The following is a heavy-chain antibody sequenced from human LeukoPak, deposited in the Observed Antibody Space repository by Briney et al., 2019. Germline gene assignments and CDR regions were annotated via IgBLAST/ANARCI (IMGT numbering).Heavy chain of an antibody. CDR3: ARVIKPAAKNWFDP. J-gene: IGHJ5*02. CDR2: INHSGST. Sequence: SDTLSLTCAVYGGSFSGYYWSWIRQPPGKGLEWIGEINHSGSTNYNPSLKSRVTISVDTSKNQFSLKLSSVTAADTAVYYCARVIKPAAKNWFDPWGQGTLVTVSS. CDR1: GGSFSGYY. D-gene: IGHD2-2*01. V-gene: IGHV4-34*01.